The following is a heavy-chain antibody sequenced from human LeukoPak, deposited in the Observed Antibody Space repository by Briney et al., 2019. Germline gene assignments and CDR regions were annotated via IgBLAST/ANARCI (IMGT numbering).Heavy chain of an antibody. CDR1: GVTVSSNY. CDR3: TRDDNWNDGVGFDY. CDR2: IFSDGRT. Sequence: GGSLRLSCAASGVTVSSNYMKWVRQAPGKGLEWVSVIFSDGRTYYADSVKGRFIISRDNSKNTLFLQMNSLRADDTAVYYCTRDDNWNDGVGFDYWGQGTLVTVSS. J-gene: IGHJ4*02. D-gene: IGHD1-1*01. V-gene: IGHV3-53*01.